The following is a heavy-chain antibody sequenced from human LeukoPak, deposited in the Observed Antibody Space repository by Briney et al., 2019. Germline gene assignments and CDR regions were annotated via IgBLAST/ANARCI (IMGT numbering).Heavy chain of an antibody. J-gene: IGHJ4*02. CDR3: ARLNYYDSSGASY. CDR2: ISSSGSTI. D-gene: IGHD3-22*01. V-gene: IGHV3-11*04. CDR1: GFTFSSYA. Sequence: GGSLRLSCAASGFTFSSYAMSWIRQAPGKGLEWVSYISSSGSTIYYADSVKGRFTISRDNAKNSLYLQMNSLRAEDTAVYYCARLNYYDSSGASYWGQGTLVTVSS.